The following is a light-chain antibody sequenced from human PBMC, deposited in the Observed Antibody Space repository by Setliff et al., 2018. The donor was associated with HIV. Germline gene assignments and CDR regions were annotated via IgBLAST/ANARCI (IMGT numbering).Light chain of an antibody. V-gene: IGLV2-8*01. CDR2: DVN. Sequence: SALAQPPSASGSPGQSVTISCTGTSSDVGGYNYVSWYQQHPGKAPKLMIYDVNKRPSGVPDRFSGSKSGNTASLTVSGLQADDEADYYCSSFAGSVYVFGTGTKVTVL. CDR3: SSFAGSVYV. CDR1: SSDVGGYNY. J-gene: IGLJ1*01.